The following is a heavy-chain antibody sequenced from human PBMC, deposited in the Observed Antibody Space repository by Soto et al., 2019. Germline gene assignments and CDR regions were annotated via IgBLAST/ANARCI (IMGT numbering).Heavy chain of an antibody. CDR2: INPDGSAT. CDR3: GRGGSDSPMAPGY. CDR1: GFTFSSYW. J-gene: IGHJ4*02. D-gene: IGHD5-18*01. Sequence: GGSLRLSCAASGFTFSSYWMHWVRQAPGKGLVWVSRINPDGSATNYADSVKGRFTISRDHAKNTLYLQMNSLRAEDTAVFYCGRGGSDSPMAPGYWGQGTLVTVSS. V-gene: IGHV3-74*01.